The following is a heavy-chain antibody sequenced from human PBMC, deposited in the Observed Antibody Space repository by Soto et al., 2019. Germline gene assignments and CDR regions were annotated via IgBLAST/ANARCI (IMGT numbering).Heavy chain of an antibody. Sequence: SETLSLTCTVSGGSISSGGDYWSWIRQHPGKGLEWIGYIYYSGSTYYNPSLKSRVTISVDTSKNQFSLKLSSVTAADTAVYYCARTTYYDFWSGYFSSRTYYFDYWGQGTLVTVSS. V-gene: IGHV4-31*03. J-gene: IGHJ4*02. CDR3: ARTTYYDFWSGYFSSRTYYFDY. CDR1: GGSISSGGDY. CDR2: IYYSGST. D-gene: IGHD3-3*01.